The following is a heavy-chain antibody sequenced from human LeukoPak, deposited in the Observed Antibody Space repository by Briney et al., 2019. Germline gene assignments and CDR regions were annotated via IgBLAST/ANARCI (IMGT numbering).Heavy chain of an antibody. CDR1: GGSFSGYY. V-gene: IGHV4-34*01. CDR3: ARGLRYYYDSSGYSDY. Sequence: SGTLSLTCAVYGGSFSGYYWSWIRQPPGKGLEWIGEINHSGSTNYNPSLKSRVTISVDTSKNQFSLKLSSVTAADTAVYYCARGLRYYYDSSGYSDYWGQGTLVTVSS. D-gene: IGHD3-22*01. J-gene: IGHJ4*02. CDR2: INHSGST.